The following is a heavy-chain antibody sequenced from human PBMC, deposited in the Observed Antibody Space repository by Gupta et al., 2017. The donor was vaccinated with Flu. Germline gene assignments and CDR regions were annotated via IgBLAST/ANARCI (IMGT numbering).Heavy chain of an antibody. CDR1: GGSISSYY. CDR2: IYYSGST. CDR3: ARPNYPVGDGIWGV. D-gene: IGHD3-16*01. Sequence: QVQLQESGPGLVKPSETLSLTCTVSGGSISSYYWSWIRQPPGKGLEWIGYIYYSGSTNYNPSLKSRVTISVDTSKNQFSLKLSSVTAADTAVYYCARPNYPVGDGIWGVWGQGTLVTVSS. J-gene: IGHJ4*02. V-gene: IGHV4-59*08.